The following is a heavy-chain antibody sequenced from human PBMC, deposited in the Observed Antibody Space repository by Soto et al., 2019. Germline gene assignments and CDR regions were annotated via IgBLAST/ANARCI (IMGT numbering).Heavy chain of an antibody. Sequence: GGSLRLSCAASGFTFSSYAMSWVRQAPGKGLERVSAISGSGGSTYYADSVKGRFTISRDNSKNTLYLQMNSLRAEDTAVYYCAKDLLAPYYYDSSGYQIDYWGQGTLVTVSS. J-gene: IGHJ4*02. CDR1: GFTFSSYA. CDR3: AKDLLAPYYYDSSGYQIDY. D-gene: IGHD3-22*01. V-gene: IGHV3-23*01. CDR2: ISGSGGST.